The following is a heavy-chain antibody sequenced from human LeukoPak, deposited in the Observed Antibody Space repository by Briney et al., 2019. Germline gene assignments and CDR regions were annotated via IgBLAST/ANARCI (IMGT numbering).Heavy chain of an antibody. CDR2: ISSSGDAT. D-gene: IGHD6-13*01. CDR1: GFTFSHYA. CDR3: ARVGSSWSDY. J-gene: IGHJ4*02. Sequence: GGSLRLSCAASGFTFSHYAMSWVRQAPGKGLEWVSSISSSGDATYYADSVKGRFTISRDNSKNTLYLQMNSLRAEDTAVYYCARVGSSWSDYWGQGTLVTVSS. V-gene: IGHV3-23*01.